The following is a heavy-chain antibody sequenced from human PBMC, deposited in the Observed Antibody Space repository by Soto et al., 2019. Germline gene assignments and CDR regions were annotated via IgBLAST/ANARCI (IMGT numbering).Heavy chain of an antibody. CDR2: ISSSSSYI. CDR3: AIALGYCSGGSCYSGRLTAFDI. Sequence: GSLRLSCAASGFTFSSYSMNWVRQAPGKGLEWVSSISSSSSYIYYADSVKGRFTISRDNAKNSLYLQMNSLRAEDTAVYYCAIALGYCSGGSCYSGRLTAFDIWGQGTMVTVSS. CDR1: GFTFSSYS. V-gene: IGHV3-21*01. J-gene: IGHJ3*02. D-gene: IGHD2-15*01.